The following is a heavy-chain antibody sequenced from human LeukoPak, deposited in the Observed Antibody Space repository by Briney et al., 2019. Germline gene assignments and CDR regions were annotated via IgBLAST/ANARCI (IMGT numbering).Heavy chain of an antibody. CDR1: GFTFSSYS. CDR3: ARGSGAAAGAFDY. D-gene: IGHD6-13*01. V-gene: IGHV3-48*01. CDR2: ISSSSSTI. J-gene: IGHJ4*02. Sequence: GGSLRLSCAASGFTFSSYSMNWVRQAPGKGLEWVSFISSSSSTIYYADSVKGRFTVSRDNSKDAVSPQLNSLRAEDTAVYYCARGSGAAAGAFDYWGQGTLVTVPS.